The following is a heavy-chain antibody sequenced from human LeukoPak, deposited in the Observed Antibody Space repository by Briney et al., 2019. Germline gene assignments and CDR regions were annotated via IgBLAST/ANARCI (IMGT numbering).Heavy chain of an antibody. V-gene: IGHV3-15*01. CDR3: TTDSTFPVLLRRSFDI. D-gene: IGHD2-21*01. CDR1: GFTFSNAW. Sequence: PGGSLRLSCAASGFTFSNAWMSWVRQAPGKGLEWVGRIKSKTDGGTTDYAAPVKGRFTISRDDSKNTLYLQMNSLKTEDTAVYYCTTDSTFPVLLRRSFDIWGQGTMVTVSS. J-gene: IGHJ3*02. CDR2: IKSKTDGGTT.